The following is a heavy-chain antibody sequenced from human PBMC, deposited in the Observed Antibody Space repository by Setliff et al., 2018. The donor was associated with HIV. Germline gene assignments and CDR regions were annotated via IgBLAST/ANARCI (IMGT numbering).Heavy chain of an antibody. D-gene: IGHD3-22*01. CDR3: ARRKYYYDSTAYFHYKYYGLDV. V-gene: IGHV3-7*01. J-gene: IGHJ6*02. CDR2: IKQDGSER. Sequence: PGGSLRLSCAASGFSFSSYWMSWVRQAPGKGLEWVANIKQDGSERSYVDSVKGRFTISRDNAKNSLYLQMNSLRAEDTAVYYCARRKYYYDSTAYFHYKYYGLDVWGQGTTVTVSS. CDR1: GFSFSSYW.